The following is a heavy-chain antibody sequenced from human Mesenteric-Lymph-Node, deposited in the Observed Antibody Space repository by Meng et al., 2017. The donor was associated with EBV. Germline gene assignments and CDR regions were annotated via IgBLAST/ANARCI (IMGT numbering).Heavy chain of an antibody. D-gene: IGHD5-24*01. CDR3: ARGDQMAFY. V-gene: IGHV3-21*01. CDR1: GFTFSAYN. Sequence: EVQLVESGGXXXXXGXSLRLSCAASGFTFSAYNMNWVRQAPGKGLEWVSSISSSGNYIYYADSVKGRFTISRDNAKNSLYLQMNSLRAEDTAVYYCARGDQMAFYWGQGTLVTVSS. CDR2: ISSSGNYI. J-gene: IGHJ4*02.